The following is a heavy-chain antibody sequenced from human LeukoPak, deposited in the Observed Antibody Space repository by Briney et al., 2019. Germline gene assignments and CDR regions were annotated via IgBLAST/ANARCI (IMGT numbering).Heavy chain of an antibody. D-gene: IGHD3-22*01. Sequence: VSVKVSCKVSGYTVTELSMHWVRQAPGKGLEWMGGFDPEDEKTIYSRKFQGRVTMTEDASIDTTYMELSSLRSEDSAVYYCTTGLDVITYFDSWGQGTLVTVSS. CDR3: TTGLDVITYFDS. CDR2: FDPEDEKT. J-gene: IGHJ4*02. V-gene: IGHV1-24*01. CDR1: GYTVTELS.